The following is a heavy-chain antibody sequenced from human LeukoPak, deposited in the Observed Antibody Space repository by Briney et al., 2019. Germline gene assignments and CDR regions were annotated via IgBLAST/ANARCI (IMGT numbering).Heavy chain of an antibody. J-gene: IGHJ4*02. CDR1: GGSFSGYN. Sequence: PSETLSLTCAVYGGSFSGYNWSWIRQPPRQGLEWIGEINHSGSTNSNPSLKSRVTLSIDTSKNQSSLKLSSVTAADTAVYYCARVEWSDTAMVLFDYWGQGTLVTVSS. CDR3: ARVEWSDTAMVLFDY. V-gene: IGHV4-34*01. D-gene: IGHD5-18*01. CDR2: INHSGST.